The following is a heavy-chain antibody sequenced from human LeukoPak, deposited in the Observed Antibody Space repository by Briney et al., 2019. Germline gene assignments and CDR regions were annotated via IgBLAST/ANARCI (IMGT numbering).Heavy chain of an antibody. J-gene: IGHJ6*02. CDR3: ARDGYCSGGSCSSPYYYYGMDV. D-gene: IGHD2-15*01. CDR2: ISGNSGNT. Sequence: ASVKVSCKASGFTFTSYGLNWVRQAPGQGLEWMGCISGNSGNTNYAQNLQGRVTMTTDTSTSTAYMELRSLSSDDTAVYYCARDGYCSGGSCSSPYYYYGMDVWGQGTTVTVSS. CDR1: GFTFTSYG. V-gene: IGHV1-18*01.